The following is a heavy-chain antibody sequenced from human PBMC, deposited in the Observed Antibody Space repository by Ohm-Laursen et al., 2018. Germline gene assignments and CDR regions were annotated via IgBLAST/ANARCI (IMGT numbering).Heavy chain of an antibody. CDR2: INGDGSRP. CDR1: GATISGYW. J-gene: IGHJ4*02. D-gene: IGHD4-11*01. CDR3: ARGSSRDYRE. V-gene: IGHV3-74*01. Sequence: SLRLSCTASGATISGYWMHWVRQTPGKGLVWVSRINGDGSRPFYADSVKGRFTISRDNGQNVLYLQMTRLRADGAAIYCCARGSSRDYREWGQGTLVTVSS.